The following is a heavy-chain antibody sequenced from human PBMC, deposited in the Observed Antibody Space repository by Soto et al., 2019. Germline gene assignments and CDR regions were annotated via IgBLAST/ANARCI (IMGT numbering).Heavy chain of an antibody. D-gene: IGHD3-22*01. CDR3: ARGGNYYDSSGYYPYYFDY. J-gene: IGHJ4*02. CDR1: GGSYSGYY. V-gene: IGHV4-34*01. Sequence: PSETLSLTCAVYGGSYSGYYWSWISQPPGKGREWIGEINHSGSTNYNPSLKSRVTISVDTSKNQFSLKLSSVTAADTAVYYCARGGNYYDSSGYYPYYFDYWGQGTLVTVS. CDR2: INHSGST.